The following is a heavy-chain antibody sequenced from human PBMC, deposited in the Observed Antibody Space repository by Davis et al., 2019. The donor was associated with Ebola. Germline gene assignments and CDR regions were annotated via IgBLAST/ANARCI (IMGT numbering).Heavy chain of an antibody. D-gene: IGHD1-14*01. J-gene: IGHJ4*02. Sequence: SVKVSCKASGGTFSSYTISWVRQAPGQGLEWMGRIIPILGIANYAQKFQGRVTMTRDTSISTAYMELSRLRSDDTAVYYCATPTTKGFDYWGQGTLVTVSS. CDR1: GGTFSSYT. CDR2: IIPILGIA. V-gene: IGHV1-69*02. CDR3: ATPTTKGFDY.